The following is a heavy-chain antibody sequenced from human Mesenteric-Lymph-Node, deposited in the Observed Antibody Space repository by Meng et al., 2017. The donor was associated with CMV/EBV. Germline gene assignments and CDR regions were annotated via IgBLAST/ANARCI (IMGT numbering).Heavy chain of an antibody. V-gene: IGHV3-23*03. Sequence: GESLKISCAASGFTFSIYAMSWVRQAPGKGLEWVSVIYSGGSSTYYADSVKGRFTVSRDNSKNTLYLQINSLRDQDTAIYFCAKDGWDSGSSVLFYLDYWGQGTLVTVSS. CDR3: AKDGWDSGSSVLFYLDY. CDR1: GFTFSIYA. J-gene: IGHJ4*02. CDR2: IYSGGSST. D-gene: IGHD1-26*01.